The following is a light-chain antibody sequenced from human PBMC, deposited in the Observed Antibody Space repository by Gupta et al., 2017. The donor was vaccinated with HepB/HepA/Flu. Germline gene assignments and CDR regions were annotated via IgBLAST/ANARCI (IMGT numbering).Light chain of an antibody. CDR1: QSLSTNY. CDR3: QQYTSSPYT. Sequence: EIVLTQSPGTLSLSPGERATLSCRASQSLSTNYLAWYQQKRGQAPRLLIYSASCRATGIPDRFSGSGSGTDFTLTISRLEPEDFAVYYCQQYTSSPYTFGQGTKLEIK. CDR2: SAS. V-gene: IGKV3-20*01. J-gene: IGKJ2*01.